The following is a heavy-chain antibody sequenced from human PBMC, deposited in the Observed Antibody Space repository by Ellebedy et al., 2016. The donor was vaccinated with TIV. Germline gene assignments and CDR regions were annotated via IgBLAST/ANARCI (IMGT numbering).Heavy chain of an antibody. CDR1: GYSFTSYA. CDR2: INAGNGNT. J-gene: IGHJ6*02. V-gene: IGHV1-3*01. CDR3: ARDGGGYSYGYYYYGMDV. Sequence: ASVKVSCKASGYSFTSYAMHWVRQAPGQRLEWMGWINAGNGNTKYSQKFQGRVTITRDTSASTAYMELSSLRSEDTAVYYCARDGGGYSYGYYYYGMDVWGQGTTVTVSS. D-gene: IGHD5-18*01.